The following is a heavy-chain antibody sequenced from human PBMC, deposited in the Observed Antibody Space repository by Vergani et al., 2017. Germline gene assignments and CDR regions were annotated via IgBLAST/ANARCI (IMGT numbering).Heavy chain of an antibody. V-gene: IGHV4-31*03. CDR1: GGSISSGGYY. J-gene: IGHJ4*02. CDR3: AKQAPHYYDSSGYYGY. CDR2: IYYSGSP. Sequence: QVQLQESGPGLVKPSQTLSLTCTVSGGSISSGGYYWSWIRQHPGKGLEWIGYIYYSGSPYYNPSLKSRVTISVDTSKSQFSLKLSSVTAADTAVYYCAKQAPHYYDSSGYYGYWGQGTLVTVSS. D-gene: IGHD3-22*01.